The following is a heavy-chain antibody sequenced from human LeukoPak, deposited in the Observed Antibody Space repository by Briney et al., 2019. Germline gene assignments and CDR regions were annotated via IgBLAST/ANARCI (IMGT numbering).Heavy chain of an antibody. CDR3: ASRPFFRGLHHVLN. D-gene: IGHD3-10*01. CDR2: IYYSGST. J-gene: IGHJ4*02. CDR1: GGSISSYY. Sequence: SETLSLTCTVSGGSISSYYWSWIRQPPGKGLEWIGYIYYSGSTNYNPSLKSRVTISVDTSKNQFSLKLSSVTAADTAVYYCASRPFFRGLHHVLNWGQGTLVTVSS. V-gene: IGHV4-59*12.